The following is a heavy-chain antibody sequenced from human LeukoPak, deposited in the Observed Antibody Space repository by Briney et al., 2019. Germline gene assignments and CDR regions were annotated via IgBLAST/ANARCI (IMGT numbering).Heavy chain of an antibody. Sequence: SETLSLTCTVSGSSISSYYWSWIRQPPGKGLEWIGYIYYSGSTNYNPSLKSRVTISVDTSKNQFSLKLSSVTAADTAVYYCARGSYRYGLDYWGQGTLVTVSS. V-gene: IGHV4-59*01. D-gene: IGHD3-16*02. CDR2: IYYSGST. CDR1: GSSISSYY. J-gene: IGHJ4*02. CDR3: ARGSYRYGLDY.